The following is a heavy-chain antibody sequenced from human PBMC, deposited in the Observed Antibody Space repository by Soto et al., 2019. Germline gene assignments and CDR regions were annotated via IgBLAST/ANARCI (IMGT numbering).Heavy chain of an antibody. D-gene: IGHD4-17*01. CDR1: GFTFSSYA. CDR3: ATSMTTVTTAFDY. Sequence: EVQLLESGGGLVQPGGSLRLSCAASGFTFSSYAMSWVRQAPGKGLEWVSGISGSGGSTYYADSVKGRFTISRDNPKNTVYLQMNSLRVEDTALYYCATSMTTVTTAFDYWGQGTLVTVSS. CDR2: ISGSGGST. J-gene: IGHJ4*02. V-gene: IGHV3-23*01.